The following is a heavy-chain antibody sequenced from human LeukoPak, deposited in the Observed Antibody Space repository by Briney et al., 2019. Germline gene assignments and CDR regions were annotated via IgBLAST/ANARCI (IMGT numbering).Heavy chain of an antibody. Sequence: GGSLRLSCAASGFTFSSYSMNWVRQAPGKGLEWVSHITASGTAMFYADSVKGRFTISRDNAKNSLYLQMNSLRDEDTAVYYCARVCGDCYELSAFDIWGQGTMVTVSS. D-gene: IGHD2-21*02. CDR2: ITASGTAM. V-gene: IGHV3-48*02. CDR1: GFTFSSYS. CDR3: ARVCGDCYELSAFDI. J-gene: IGHJ3*02.